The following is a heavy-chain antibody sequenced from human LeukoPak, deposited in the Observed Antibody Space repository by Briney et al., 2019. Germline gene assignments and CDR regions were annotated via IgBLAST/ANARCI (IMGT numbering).Heavy chain of an antibody. D-gene: IGHD5-18*01. CDR1: GFTFSAYW. J-gene: IGHJ4*02. CDR3: ARGSNTAMDLDF. Sequence: PGGSLRLTCAVSGFTFSAYWMHWVRQPPGKGLVWVSRINSDGSTTTYADSVKGRFTISRDNAKNTVYLQMNSLRAEDTAVYYCARGSNTAMDLDFWGQGTLVTVSS. V-gene: IGHV3-74*01. CDR2: INSDGSTT.